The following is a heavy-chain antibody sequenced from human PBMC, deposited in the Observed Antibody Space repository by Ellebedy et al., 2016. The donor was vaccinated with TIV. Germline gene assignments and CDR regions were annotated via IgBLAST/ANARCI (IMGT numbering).Heavy chain of an antibody. CDR1: GFTFSSYS. CDR2: ISGSGGST. D-gene: IGHD5-12*01. Sequence: GESLKISXAASGFTFSSYSMSWVRQAPGKGLEWVSAISGSGGSTYYADSVKGRFTISRDNSKNTLYLQMNSLRAEDTAVYYCAKDQTDIVATMQGYWGQGTLVTVSS. V-gene: IGHV3-23*01. J-gene: IGHJ4*02. CDR3: AKDQTDIVATMQGY.